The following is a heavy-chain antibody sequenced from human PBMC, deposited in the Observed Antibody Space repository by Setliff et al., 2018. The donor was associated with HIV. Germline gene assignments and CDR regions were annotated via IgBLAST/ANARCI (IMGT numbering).Heavy chain of an antibody. V-gene: IGHV4-34*01. D-gene: IGHD3-9*01. CDR1: GGSFSDYY. Sequence: SETLSLTCAVYGGSFSDYYWTWIRQPPGKGLEWIGSIYYSGSTYYNPSLKSRVTISVDTSKNQFSLKLTSVTAADTAVYYCARDSGYYDILTGYYPTYFDYWGQGTLVTVSS. CDR2: IYYSGST. J-gene: IGHJ4*02. CDR3: ARDSGYYDILTGYYPTYFDY.